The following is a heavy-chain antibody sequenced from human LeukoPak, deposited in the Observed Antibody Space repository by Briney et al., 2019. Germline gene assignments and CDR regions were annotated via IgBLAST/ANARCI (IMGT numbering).Heavy chain of an antibody. D-gene: IGHD3-3*01. CDR3: ARGQLNDFWSGYPPAYFDY. CDR2: IYYSGST. J-gene: IGHJ4*02. Sequence: PSETLSLTCTVSGGSISSHYWSWIRQSPGKGLEWIGYIYYSGSTNYNPSLKSRVTISVDTSKNQFSLKLSSVTAADTAVYYCARGQLNDFWSGYPPAYFDYWGQGTLVTVSS. V-gene: IGHV4-59*11. CDR1: GGSISSHY.